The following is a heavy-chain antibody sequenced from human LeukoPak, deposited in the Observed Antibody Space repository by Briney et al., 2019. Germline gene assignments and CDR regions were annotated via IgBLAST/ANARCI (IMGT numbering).Heavy chain of an antibody. J-gene: IGHJ4*01. D-gene: IGHD5-24*01. CDR2: ISYDGSYK. Sequence: SGRSLRLSCAASEFTFSTYGMHWVRQAPGKGLEWVAVISYDGSYKFYADSVKGRFTISRDNAKNSLYLQMNSLRDEDTAVYYCARGASRGFDCWGHGTLVTVSS. CDR1: EFTFSTYG. V-gene: IGHV3-30*03. CDR3: ARGASRGFDC.